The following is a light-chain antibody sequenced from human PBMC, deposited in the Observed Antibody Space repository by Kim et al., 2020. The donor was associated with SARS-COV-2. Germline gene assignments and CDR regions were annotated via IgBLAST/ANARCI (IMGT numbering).Light chain of an antibody. CDR2: DAS. CDR3: QQFDDLIT. CDR1: QDIVNY. J-gene: IGKJ4*01. Sequence: DIQMTQSPSSLSASVGDRVTITCQASQDIVNYLNWYQQKPGKAPKLLIYDASNLETGVPSRFSGSGSGTDFTFTISSLQPEDIATYYCQQFDDLITFGGGTKLEI. V-gene: IGKV1-33*01.